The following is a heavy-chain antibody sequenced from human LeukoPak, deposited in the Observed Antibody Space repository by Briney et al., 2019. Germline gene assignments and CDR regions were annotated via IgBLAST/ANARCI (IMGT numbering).Heavy chain of an antibody. CDR3: ASSLGTTTDFDY. V-gene: IGHV4-61*02. CDR2: IYTSGST. CDR1: GGSISSGSCY. J-gene: IGHJ4*02. D-gene: IGHD1-14*01. Sequence: ASETLSLTCTVSGGSISSGSCYWSWIRQPAGKGLEWIGRIYTSGSTNYNPSLKSRVTISVDTSKNQFSLKLSSVTAADTAVYYCASSLGTTTDFDYWGQGTLVTVSS.